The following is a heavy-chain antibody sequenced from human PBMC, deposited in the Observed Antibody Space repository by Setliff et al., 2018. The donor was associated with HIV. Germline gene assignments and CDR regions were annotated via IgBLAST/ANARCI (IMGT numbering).Heavy chain of an antibody. CDR3: ARHSGVASPNWFDP. CDR2: IYSSGST. Sequence: SETLSLTCTVSGGSISGHYWSWIRQPPGRGLEWIGYIYSSGSTNFNPPLQSRVTISVDTSKNQFSLKLSSVTAAGTAVYYCARHSGVASPNWFDPWGQGTLVTV. V-gene: IGHV4-4*09. CDR1: GGSISGHY. D-gene: IGHD3-10*01. J-gene: IGHJ5*02.